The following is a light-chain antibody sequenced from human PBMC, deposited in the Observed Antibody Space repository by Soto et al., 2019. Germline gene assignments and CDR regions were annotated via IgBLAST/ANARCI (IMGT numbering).Light chain of an antibody. V-gene: IGKV3-20*01. CDR2: GAS. CDR1: QSVSTNF. Sequence: VLTQSPGTPSLSPGEGATLSCRASQSVSTNFFAWYQQKPGQAPRLLIYGASTRATGIPDRFSGSGSGTDFTLTISRLEPEDFAVYYCQQYGRTSWTFGQGTKVDIK. CDR3: QQYGRTSWT. J-gene: IGKJ1*01.